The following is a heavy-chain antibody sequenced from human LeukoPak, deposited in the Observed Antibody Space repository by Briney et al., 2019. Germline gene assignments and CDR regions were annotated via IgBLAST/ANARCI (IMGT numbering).Heavy chain of an antibody. J-gene: IGHJ4*02. CDR1: GFSFNTCA. Sequence: GGSLRLSCAASGFSFNTCAMSWVRQAPGKGLEWVSTISGGGRSTDYADSVKGQFTISRDNSKNTLYLQMNSLRAEDTAVYYCARERYFDYWGQGTLVTVSS. CDR2: ISGGGRST. CDR3: ARERYFDY. V-gene: IGHV3-23*01.